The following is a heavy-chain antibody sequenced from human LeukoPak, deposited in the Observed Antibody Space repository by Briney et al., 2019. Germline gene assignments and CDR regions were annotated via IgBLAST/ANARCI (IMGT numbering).Heavy chain of an antibody. V-gene: IGHV6-1*01. CDR1: GDSVSSNSVA. CDR2: TYYRSKWSS. J-gene: IGHJ3*02. D-gene: IGHD5-24*01. Sequence: SQTLSLTCAISGDSVSSNSVAWHWLRQSPSRGLEWLGRTYYRSKWSSDYAVSMESRITINSDTSKNQFSLHLNSVTPEDTAVYYCAKEGRWLQLGGAFDIWGQGTMVTVSS. CDR3: AKEGRWLQLGGAFDI.